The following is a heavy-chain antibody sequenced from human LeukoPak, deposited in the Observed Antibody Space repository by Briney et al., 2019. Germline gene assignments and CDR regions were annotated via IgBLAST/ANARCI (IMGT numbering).Heavy chain of an antibody. CDR3: ARVGGWLFSRFGAFDI. CDR1: GFTFSSYW. D-gene: IGHD3-22*01. CDR2: INQNGSEK. V-gene: IGHV3-7*01. Sequence: PGGSLRLSCAASGFTFSSYWMTWVRQAPGKGLEWVAKINQNGSEKDYVDSVKGRITISRDHAKNSLHLQINSLRAEDRAVYYCARVGGWLFSRFGAFDIWGEGTMVTVSS. J-gene: IGHJ3*02.